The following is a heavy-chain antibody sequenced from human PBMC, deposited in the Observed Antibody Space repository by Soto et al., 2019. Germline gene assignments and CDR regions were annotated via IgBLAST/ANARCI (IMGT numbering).Heavy chain of an antibody. J-gene: IGHJ4*02. D-gene: IGHD5-12*01. CDR1: GFNFVDFA. V-gene: IGHV3-43*01. Sequence: EVQLVESGGVVVQPGGSLRLSCVASGFNFVDFAMHWVRQVPGKGLEWVSSIAWDGGTTYYADSVKGRFTISRDNGKNSLYLQMNSLRTEDTALYYCAKDGGYAGNSDLFDYWGQGTLVSVS. CDR3: AKDGGYAGNSDLFDY. CDR2: IAWDGGTT.